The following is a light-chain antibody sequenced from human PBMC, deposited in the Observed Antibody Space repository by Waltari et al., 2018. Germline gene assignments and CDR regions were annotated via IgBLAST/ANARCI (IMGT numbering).Light chain of an antibody. CDR2: STN. J-gene: IGLJ3*02. CDR3: VLYMGGGIL. Sequence: QTVVTQEPSFSVSPGGTVTLTCGLTPGSVYSSYYPSWYQQTPGQAPRPLIYSTNTRSSGVPDRFSGSILGNKAALTITGAQADDESDYYCVLYMGGGILFGGGTKLTVL. V-gene: IGLV8-61*01. CDR1: PGSVYSSYY.